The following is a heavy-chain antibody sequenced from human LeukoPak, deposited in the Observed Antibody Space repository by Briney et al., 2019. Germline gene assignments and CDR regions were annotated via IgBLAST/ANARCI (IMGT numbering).Heavy chain of an antibody. J-gene: IGHJ4*02. D-gene: IGHD3-10*01. V-gene: IGHV3-30-3*01. CDR3: ARDYGYTMGPFDY. CDR2: ISYDGINK. Sequence: PGRSLRLSCAASGSTFSSYAMHWVRQAPGKGLEWVAVISYDGINKYYADSVKGRFTISRDNSKNTLYLQVNSLRAEDTAVYYCARDYGYTMGPFDYWGQGTLVTVSS. CDR1: GSTFSSYA.